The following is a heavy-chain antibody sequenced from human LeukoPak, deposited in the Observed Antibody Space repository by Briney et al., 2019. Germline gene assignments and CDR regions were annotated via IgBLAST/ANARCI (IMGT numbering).Heavy chain of an antibody. J-gene: IGHJ4*02. CDR3: AKDRTYYYDFSAYYFSPPLQHY. Sequence: GGSLRLSCVASGFTFSNYAMSWVRRAPGKGLEWVSGIFGSTGTYYADSVKGRVTISRDNSRNTVYLQMNSLRAEDTAVYYCAKDRTYYYDFSAYYFSPPLQHYWGQGTLVTVSS. CDR1: GFTFSNYA. D-gene: IGHD3-22*01. CDR2: IFGSTGT. V-gene: IGHV3-23*01.